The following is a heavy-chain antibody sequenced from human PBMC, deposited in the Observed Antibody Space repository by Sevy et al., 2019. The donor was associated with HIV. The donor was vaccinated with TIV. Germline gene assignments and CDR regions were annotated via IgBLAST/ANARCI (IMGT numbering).Heavy chain of an antibody. V-gene: IGHV3-30*04. D-gene: IGHD2-8*01. CDR1: GFTFADHA. Sequence: GGSLRLSCAASGFTFADHAFHLVRQAPGKGLEWVAIISFDGRNKRLAESVKGRFTISRDDSKNTVYLQMTSLRPEDTAVYYCARDHCTDGACFRSGYFDYWGQGTLVTVSS. CDR3: ARDHCTDGACFRSGYFDY. J-gene: IGHJ4*02. CDR2: ISFDGRNK.